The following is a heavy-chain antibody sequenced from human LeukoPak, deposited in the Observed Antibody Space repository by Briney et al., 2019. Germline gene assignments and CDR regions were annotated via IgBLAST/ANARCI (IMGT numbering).Heavy chain of an antibody. Sequence: SETLSLTCTVSGGSISSHYWSWIRQPPGKGLEWIGYIYYSRSTNYNPSLKSRVTISVDTSKNQFSLKLSSVTAADTAVYYCASSLAAAPPLYYYYYMDVWGKGTTVTVSS. D-gene: IGHD6-13*01. J-gene: IGHJ6*03. CDR3: ASSLAAAPPLYYYYYMDV. CDR2: IYYSRST. CDR1: GGSISSHY. V-gene: IGHV4-59*11.